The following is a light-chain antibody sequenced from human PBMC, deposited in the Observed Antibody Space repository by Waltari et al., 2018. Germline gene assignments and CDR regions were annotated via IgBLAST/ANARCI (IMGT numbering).Light chain of an antibody. Sequence: QSALTQPASVSGSPGQSITISCTGTSSDVGGYGFVSWYPQYPGKAPKPMIYEVTNRPAWVSYRFFGLQSGNTASLTISGLQAEDEADYYCSSYISTTTPYVFGSGTKVTVL. V-gene: IGLV2-14*01. CDR1: SSDVGGYGF. J-gene: IGLJ1*01. CDR2: EVT. CDR3: SSYISTTTPYV.